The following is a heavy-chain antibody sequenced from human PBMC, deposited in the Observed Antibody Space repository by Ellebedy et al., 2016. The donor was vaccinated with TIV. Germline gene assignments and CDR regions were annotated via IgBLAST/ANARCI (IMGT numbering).Heavy chain of an antibody. D-gene: IGHD5-12*01. CDR1: GFTFSYYW. Sequence: GESLKISCTASGFTFSYYWMHWVRQAPGKGLEWVSRIDSEGHTTRYADLVEGRFTISRDNAKNTLYLQMNSLRAEDTALYYCARDGDHHVDLDNWGQGTLVTVSS. CDR3: ARDGDHHVDLDN. V-gene: IGHV3-74*01. CDR2: IDSEGHTT. J-gene: IGHJ4*02.